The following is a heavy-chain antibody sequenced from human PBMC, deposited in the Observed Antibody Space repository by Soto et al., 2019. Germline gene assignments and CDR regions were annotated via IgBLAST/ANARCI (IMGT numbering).Heavy chain of an antibody. CDR3: ARHITGDTTDYYYGMGI. Sequence: EVQLVESGGGLVQPGGSLKLSCAASGFTFSDSAMHWVRQASGKGLEWLGRIRSKAHNYATAHTAAVKGRFTVSRDDSKNTAYLQMNSLKTEDTAVYYCARHITGDTTDYYYGMGIWGHGTTVTVSS. V-gene: IGHV3-73*02. CDR2: IRSKAHNYAT. CDR1: GFTFSDSA. D-gene: IGHD1-26*01. J-gene: IGHJ6*02.